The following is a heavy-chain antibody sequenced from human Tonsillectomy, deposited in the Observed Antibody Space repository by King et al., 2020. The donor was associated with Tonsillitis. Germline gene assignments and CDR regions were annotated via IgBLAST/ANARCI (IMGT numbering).Heavy chain of an antibody. Sequence: VQLQQWGAGLLKPSETLSLTCAVYGGSFSGYYWSWIRQPQGKGLEWIGEINHSGSTNYNPSLKSRVTISVDTSKNQFSLKLSSVTAADTAVYYCARGIGHCSGGSCYPNLFDYWGQGTLVTVSS. D-gene: IGHD2-15*01. CDR1: GGSFSGYY. CDR3: ARGIGHCSGGSCYPNLFDY. V-gene: IGHV4-34*01. J-gene: IGHJ4*02. CDR2: INHSGST.